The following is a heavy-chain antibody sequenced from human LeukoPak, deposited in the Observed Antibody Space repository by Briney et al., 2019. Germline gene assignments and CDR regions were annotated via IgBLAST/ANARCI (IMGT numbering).Heavy chain of an antibody. D-gene: IGHD4-23*01. CDR3: ARRTTVLTPAPFDY. J-gene: IGHJ4*02. CDR2: IDGTGVTT. CDR1: GFTFSSYS. V-gene: IGHV3-23*01. Sequence: GGSLRLSCAASGFTFSSYSMSWVRQAPGKWLEWVSAIDGTGVTTRYADSVKGRFTVSRDNSKNTLYLQMNSLRAEDMAVYYCARRTTVLTPAPFDYWGQGTLVTVSS.